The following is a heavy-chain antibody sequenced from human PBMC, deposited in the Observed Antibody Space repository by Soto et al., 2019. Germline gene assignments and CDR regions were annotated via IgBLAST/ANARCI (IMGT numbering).Heavy chain of an antibody. Sequence: PSETLSLTCAVYGGSFSGYYWSWIRQPPGKGLEWIGEINHNGNTNYNPSLKSRVTISVDTSKKQFSLKLRSVTAADTAVYYCARGPRSASLKYPFDSWGQGTLVTVSS. CDR3: ARGPRSASLKYPFDS. V-gene: IGHV4-34*01. CDR2: INHNGNT. CDR1: GGSFSGYY. J-gene: IGHJ4*02. D-gene: IGHD2-2*01.